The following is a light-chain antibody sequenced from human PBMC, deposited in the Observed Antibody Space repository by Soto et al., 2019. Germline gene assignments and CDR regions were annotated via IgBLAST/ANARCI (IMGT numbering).Light chain of an antibody. Sequence: EIVLTQSPGTLSLSPGERATLSCRASQSVSSSYVAWFQQKPGQAPRLLIYETSSRATGIPDRFSGSGFGTDFALTISRLEPEDFAVYSCQQYGTSPFTFGPGTKVDIK. CDR3: QQYGTSPFT. J-gene: IGKJ3*01. CDR2: ETS. V-gene: IGKV3-20*01. CDR1: QSVSSSY.